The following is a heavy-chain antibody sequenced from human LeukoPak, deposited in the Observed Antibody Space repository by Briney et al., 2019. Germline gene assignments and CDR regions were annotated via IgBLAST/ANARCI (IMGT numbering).Heavy chain of an antibody. CDR1: GGTFSSYA. Sequence: SVKVSCKASGGTFSSYAISWVRQAPGQGLEWMGRIIPILGIANYAQKFQGRVTITADKSTSTAYMELSSLRSEDTAVYYCARTLVVVAAMSAYWFDPWGQGTLVTVSS. D-gene: IGHD2-15*01. V-gene: IGHV1-69*04. CDR2: IIPILGIA. CDR3: ARTLVVVAAMSAYWFDP. J-gene: IGHJ5*02.